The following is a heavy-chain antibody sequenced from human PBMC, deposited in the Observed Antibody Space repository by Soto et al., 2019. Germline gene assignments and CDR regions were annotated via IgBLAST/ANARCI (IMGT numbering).Heavy chain of an antibody. CDR1: GFTFSSYG. Sequence: GSLRLSCAASGFTFSSYGMHWVRQAPGKGLEWVAVIWYDGSNKYYADSVKGRFTISRDNSKNTLYLQMNSLRAEDTAVYYCARDLDTAMAFDYWGQGTLVTVSS. CDR3: ARDLDTAMAFDY. J-gene: IGHJ4*02. CDR2: IWYDGSNK. V-gene: IGHV3-33*01. D-gene: IGHD5-18*01.